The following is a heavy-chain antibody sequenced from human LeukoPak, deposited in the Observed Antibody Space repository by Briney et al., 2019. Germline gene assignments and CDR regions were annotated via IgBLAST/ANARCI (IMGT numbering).Heavy chain of an antibody. CDR1: GGSISSYY. V-gene: IGHV4-59*01. CDR3: ARGRGFWSASHFDH. CDR2: IYYSGST. D-gene: IGHD3-3*01. J-gene: IGHJ4*02. Sequence: SETLSLTCTVSGGSISSYYWSWIRQPPGKGLEWIGYIYYSGSTNYNPSLKSRVTISVDTSKNQFSLKLSSVTAADTAVYYCARGRGFWSASHFDHWGQGTLVTVSS.